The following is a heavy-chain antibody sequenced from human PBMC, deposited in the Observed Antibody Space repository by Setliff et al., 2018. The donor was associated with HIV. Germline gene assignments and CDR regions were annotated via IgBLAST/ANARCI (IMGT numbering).Heavy chain of an antibody. Sequence: GGSLRLSCAASGLIFSSYWMSWVRQAPGKGLEWVANIKQDGSEKYYVDSVKGRFTISRDNAKNSLYLQMNSLRAEDTAVYYCAREIRAGDYPPYNYYFYMDVWGKGTTVTVSS. V-gene: IGHV3-7*01. J-gene: IGHJ6*03. CDR2: IKQDGSEK. D-gene: IGHD4-17*01. CDR3: AREIRAGDYPPYNYYFYMDV. CDR1: GLIFSSYW.